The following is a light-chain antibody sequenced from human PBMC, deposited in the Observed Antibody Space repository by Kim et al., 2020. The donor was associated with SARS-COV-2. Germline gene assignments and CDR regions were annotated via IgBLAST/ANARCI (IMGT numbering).Light chain of an antibody. Sequence: SYELTQPPSVSVSPGQTASITCSGDRLSDKSVSWYQQRPGQSPVLVLYQDTERPSAIPGRFSGSNSGNTATLTISETQAMDEADYFCQAWDSTDAVFGAG. V-gene: IGLV3-1*01. CDR3: QAWDSTDAV. J-gene: IGLJ1*01. CDR2: QDT. CDR1: RLSDKS.